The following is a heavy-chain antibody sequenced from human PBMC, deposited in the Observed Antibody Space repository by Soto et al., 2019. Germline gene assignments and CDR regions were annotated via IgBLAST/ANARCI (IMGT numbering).Heavy chain of an antibody. CDR2: IKQDGSEK. CDR1: GFTFSSYW. J-gene: IGHJ4*02. V-gene: IGHV3-7*01. Sequence: GGSLRLSCAASGFTFSSYWMSWVRQAPGKGLEWVANIKQDGSEKYYVDSVKGRFTISRDNAKNSLYLQMNSLRAEDTAVYYCARAAMRDIVVVPAAISVYSDYWGQGTLVTVS. CDR3: ARAAMRDIVVVPAAISVYSDY. D-gene: IGHD2-2*01.